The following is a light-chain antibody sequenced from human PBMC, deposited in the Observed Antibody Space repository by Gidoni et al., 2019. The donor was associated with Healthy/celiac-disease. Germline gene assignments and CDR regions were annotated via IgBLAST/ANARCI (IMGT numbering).Light chain of an antibody. Sequence: EFVLTQSPGTLSLSPGERATLSCRASQSVSSSYLAWYQQKPGQEPRLLIYGASSRAAGVPDRFSGSGSCTDFTLTISRLEPEDFAVDYCQQYGSTPPYTFGQGTKLEIK. CDR2: GAS. CDR1: QSVSSSY. J-gene: IGKJ2*01. V-gene: IGKV3-20*01. CDR3: QQYGSTPPYT.